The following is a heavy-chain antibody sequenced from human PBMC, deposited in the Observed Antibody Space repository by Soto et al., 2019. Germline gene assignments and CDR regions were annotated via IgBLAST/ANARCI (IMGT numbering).Heavy chain of an antibody. CDR3: ATGCKPSSRCITIFGVVIVDSFDY. V-gene: IGHV1-24*01. CDR2: FDPEDGET. CDR1: GYTLTELS. Sequence: ASVKVSCKVSGYTLTELSMHWVRQAPGKGLEWMGGFDPEDGETIYAQKFQGRVTMTEDTSTDTAYMELGSLRSEDTAVYYCATGCKPSSRCITIFGVVIVDSFDYWGQGTLVTVSS. J-gene: IGHJ4*02. D-gene: IGHD3-3*01.